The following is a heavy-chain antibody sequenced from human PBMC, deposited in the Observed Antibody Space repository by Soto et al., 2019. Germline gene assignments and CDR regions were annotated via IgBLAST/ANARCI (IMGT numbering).Heavy chain of an antibody. CDR2: ISGSGGST. D-gene: IGHD2-2*01. V-gene: IGHV3-23*01. J-gene: IGHJ4*02. Sequence: EVQLLESGGGLVQPGGSVRLSCAASGFTFSSYAMSWVRQAPGKGLEWVSAISGSGGSTYYADSVKGRFTISRDSSKNTLYLQMNSLRAEDTAVYYCAKTGGYCSSTSCYPGYWGQVTLVTVSS. CDR1: GFTFSSYA. CDR3: AKTGGYCSSTSCYPGY.